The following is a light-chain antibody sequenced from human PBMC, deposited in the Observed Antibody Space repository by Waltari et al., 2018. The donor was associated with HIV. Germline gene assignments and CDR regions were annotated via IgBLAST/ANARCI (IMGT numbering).Light chain of an antibody. CDR1: NIGSKS. Sequence: SYVLTQPPSVSVAPGKTARITCGGNNIGSKSVHWYQQKPGQAPVLVIYYDSDRPSWIPERFAGANAGNTATLPISRVEAGDEADYYCQVWDSSSDRVFGGGTKLTVL. CDR2: YDS. V-gene: IGLV3-21*04. CDR3: QVWDSSSDRV. J-gene: IGLJ3*02.